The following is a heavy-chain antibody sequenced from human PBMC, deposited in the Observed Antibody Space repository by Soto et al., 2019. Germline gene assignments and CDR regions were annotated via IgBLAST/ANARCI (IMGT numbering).Heavy chain of an antibody. D-gene: IGHD2-2*02. CDR1: GYTFTSYD. CDR3: ASRRDCSSTSCYTNYYYYYYMDV. CDR2: MNPNSGNT. J-gene: IGHJ6*03. V-gene: IGHV1-8*01. Sequence: ASVKVSRKASGYTFTSYDINWVRQATGQGLEWMGWMNPNSGNTGYAQKFQGRVTMTRNTSISTAYMELSSLRSEDTAVYYCASRRDCSSTSCYTNYYYYYYMDVWGKGTTVTVSS.